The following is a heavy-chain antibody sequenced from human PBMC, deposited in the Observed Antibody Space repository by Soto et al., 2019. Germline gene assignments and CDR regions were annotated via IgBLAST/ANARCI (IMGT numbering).Heavy chain of an antibody. J-gene: IGHJ6*02. CDR1: GFTFNSYG. CDR2: IWFDGRNE. D-gene: IGHD2-15*01. Sequence: QVQLVESGGGVVQPGRSLRLSCAASGFTFNSYGMHWVRQAPGKRLEWVAVIWFDGRNENYADSVKGRFTISRDNSKNTLYLQMNSLRGDDTAVYYCARAFRGGDYSWNYYYYGMDIWGQGTTVTVSS. CDR3: ARAFRGGDYSWNYYYYGMDI. V-gene: IGHV3-33*01.